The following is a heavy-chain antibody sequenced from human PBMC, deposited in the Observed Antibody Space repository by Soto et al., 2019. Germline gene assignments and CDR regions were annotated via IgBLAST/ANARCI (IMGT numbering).Heavy chain of an antibody. CDR3: ARGLAADGA. J-gene: IGHJ5*02. CDR1: GYTFTHYA. Sequence: QVQLVQSGAEVKKPGASVKVYCTASGYTFTHYAIHWVRHAPGQRLEWMGFINAGSGNTKYSQTFQGRLTFTKDTSASTAYMDLSSLRYEDTAIYYCARGLAADGAWGQGTLVTVSS. V-gene: IGHV1-3*01. D-gene: IGHD6-13*01. CDR2: INAGSGNT.